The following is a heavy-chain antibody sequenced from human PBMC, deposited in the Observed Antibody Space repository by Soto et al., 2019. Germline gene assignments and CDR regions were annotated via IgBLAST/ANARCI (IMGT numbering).Heavy chain of an antibody. J-gene: IGHJ6*02. CDR3: ARRGDCSGGSCSGHYGMDV. CDR1: GYSFTSYW. CDR2: IYPGDSDT. V-gene: IGHV5-51*03. D-gene: IGHD2-15*01. Sequence: GESLKISCKGSGYSFTSYWIGWVRQMPGKGLEWMGIIYPGDSDTRYSPSFQGQVTISADKSISTAYLQWSSLKASDTAMYYCARRGDCSGGSCSGHYGMDVWGQGTTVTVSS.